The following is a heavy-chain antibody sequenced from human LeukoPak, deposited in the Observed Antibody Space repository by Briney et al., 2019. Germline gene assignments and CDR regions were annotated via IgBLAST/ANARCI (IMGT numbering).Heavy chain of an antibody. D-gene: IGHD2-8*01. CDR1: GFTFSSYW. Sequence: GGSLTLSCAASGFTFSSYWMHWVRQVPGKGLVWVSRINSDGSNTRYADSVKGRFTISRDNAKNSLYLQMNSLRDDDTAVYYCVRDNVFAFDIWGQGTMVTVSS. J-gene: IGHJ3*02. CDR2: INSDGSNT. CDR3: VRDNVFAFDI. V-gene: IGHV3-74*01.